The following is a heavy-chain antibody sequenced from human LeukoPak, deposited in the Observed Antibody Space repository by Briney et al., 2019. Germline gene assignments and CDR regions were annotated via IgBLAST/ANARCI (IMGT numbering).Heavy chain of an antibody. CDR2: ISAYNGNT. CDR1: GYTFTSYG. CDR3: ARDWGYDFWSGKKNYFDY. J-gene: IGHJ4*02. V-gene: IGHV1-18*01. Sequence: ASVKVSCKASGYTFTSYGISWVRQAPGQGLEWMGWISAYNGNTNNAQKFQGRVTMTTDTSTSTANMELRSLRSDDTAVYYCARDWGYDFWSGKKNYFDYWGQGTLVTVSS. D-gene: IGHD3-3*01.